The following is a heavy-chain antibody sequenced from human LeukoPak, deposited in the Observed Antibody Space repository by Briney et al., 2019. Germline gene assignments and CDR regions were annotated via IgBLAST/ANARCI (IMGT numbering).Heavy chain of an antibody. V-gene: IGHV1-18*04. Sequence: ASVKVSCKASGYTFTTYGISWVRQAPGQGLEWMGWISAYNGNTNYAQKLQGRVTMTTDTSTSTAYMELRSLRPEDTAIYYCAKLATSDTGETYWGQGTLVTVSS. CDR1: GYTFTTYG. CDR3: AKLATSDTGETY. J-gene: IGHJ4*02. D-gene: IGHD3-16*01. CDR2: ISAYNGNT.